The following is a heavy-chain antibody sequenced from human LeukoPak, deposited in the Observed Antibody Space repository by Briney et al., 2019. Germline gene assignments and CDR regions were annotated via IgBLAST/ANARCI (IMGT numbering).Heavy chain of an antibody. CDR3: AKATLYYDSSGALDY. V-gene: IGHV3-23*01. CDR2: ISGSGGST. D-gene: IGHD3-22*01. Sequence: GGSLRLSCAASGFTFSSYAMSWVRQAPGKGLEWVSAISGSGGSTYYADSVKGRFTISRDNSKNTLYPQMNSLRAEDTAVYYCAKATLYYDSSGALDYWGQGTLVTVSS. J-gene: IGHJ4*02. CDR1: GFTFSSYA.